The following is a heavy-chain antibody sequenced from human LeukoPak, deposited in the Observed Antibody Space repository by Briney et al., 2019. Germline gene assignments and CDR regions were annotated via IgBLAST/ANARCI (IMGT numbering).Heavy chain of an antibody. J-gene: IGHJ4*02. D-gene: IGHD3-16*01. CDR3: ARDLGF. CDR2: IYPSSNNI. CDR1: GFTFSSYE. V-gene: IGHV3-48*03. Sequence: GGSLRLSCVASGFTFSSYEMNWVRQAPGKGLEWVSYIYPSSNNIYYAESVRGRFIVSRDNAKNSLYLQMNSLRDEDTAVYYCARDLGFWGQGTLVTVSS.